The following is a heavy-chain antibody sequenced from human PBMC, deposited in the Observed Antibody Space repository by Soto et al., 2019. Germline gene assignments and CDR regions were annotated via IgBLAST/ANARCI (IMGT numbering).Heavy chain of an antibody. Sequence: EVQLEESGGGLIKPGESLTLSCAASDFILSDAWMKWVRQAPGKGLEWVGRIKSKAHGGTTDYAAPLKGRFTILRDDSKNTLYLQMNILQTEDTAMDYCASYRDSSGLRRYDYWGQGALVTVSS. CDR3: ASYRDSSGLRRYDY. CDR2: IKSKAHGGTT. V-gene: IGHV3-15*07. CDR1: DFILSDAW. D-gene: IGHD3-22*01. J-gene: IGHJ4*02.